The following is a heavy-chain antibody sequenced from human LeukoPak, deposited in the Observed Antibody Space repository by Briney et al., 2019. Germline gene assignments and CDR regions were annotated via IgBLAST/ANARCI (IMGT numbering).Heavy chain of an antibody. V-gene: IGHV6-1*01. J-gene: IGHJ4*02. CDR1: GDSVSSNSAA. CDR2: TYYRSKWYN. Sequence: SQTLSLTCAISGDSVSSNSAAWNWIRQSPSGGLEWLGRTYYRSKWYNDYAVSVKSRITINPDTSKNQFSLQLNSVTPEDTAVYYCARHQFYGDYGFDYWGQGTLVTVSS. D-gene: IGHD4-17*01. CDR3: ARHQFYGDYGFDY.